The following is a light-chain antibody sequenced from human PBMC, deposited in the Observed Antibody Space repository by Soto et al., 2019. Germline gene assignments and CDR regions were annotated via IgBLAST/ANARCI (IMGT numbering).Light chain of an antibody. Sequence: QSVLTKPPSVSGAPGQRVTISCTGRSSNIGAGYDVHWYQQLPGTAPKLLIYGNNNRPSGVPDRFSGSKSGTSASLAITGLQAEDEADYYCQSYDSSLSAHYVFGTGTKVTVL. V-gene: IGLV1-40*01. CDR2: GNN. J-gene: IGLJ1*01. CDR3: QSYDSSLSAHYV. CDR1: SSNIGAGYD.